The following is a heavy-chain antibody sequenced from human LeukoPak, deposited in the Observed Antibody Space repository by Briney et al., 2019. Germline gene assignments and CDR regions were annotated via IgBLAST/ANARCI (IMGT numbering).Heavy chain of an antibody. CDR1: GFTFSDYY. J-gene: IGHJ4*02. CDR2: ISSSGTTI. V-gene: IGHV3-11*04. CDR3: VISGGWSHFDY. D-gene: IGHD6-19*01. Sequence: GGSLRLSCAASGFTFSDYYMSWIRQAPGKGLEWVSYISSSGTTIYYADTVKGRFTISRDNAKNSLYLQMNSLRAEDTAVYYCVISGGWSHFDYWGQGTLVTVSS.